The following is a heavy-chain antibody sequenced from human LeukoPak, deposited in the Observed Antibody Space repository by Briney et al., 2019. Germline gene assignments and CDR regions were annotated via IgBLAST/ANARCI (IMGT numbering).Heavy chain of an antibody. J-gene: IGHJ6*02. CDR2: IYSGGST. CDR3: AAEALKASYGMDV. CDR1: GFTVSSNY. V-gene: IGHV3-66*01. Sequence: GGSLRLSCAASGFTVSSNYMSWVRQAPGKGLEWVSVIYSGGSTYYADSVKGRFTISRDNSKNTLYLQMNSLRAEDMAVYYCAAEALKASYGMDVWGQGTTVTVSS.